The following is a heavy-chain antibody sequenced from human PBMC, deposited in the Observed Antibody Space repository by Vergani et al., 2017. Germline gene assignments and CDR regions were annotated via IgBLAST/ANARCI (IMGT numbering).Heavy chain of an antibody. CDR3: ARVWFGEFSYFDH. CDR2: ISGSGGST. J-gene: IGHJ4*02. CDR1: GFTFSSYA. D-gene: IGHD3-10*01. V-gene: IGHV3-23*01. Sequence: EVQLLESGGGLVQPGGSLRLSCAASGFTFSSYAMSWVRQAPGKGLEWVSAISGSGGSTYYADSVKGRFTISRDNSKNTLYLQMNSLRAEDTAVYYCARVWFGEFSYFDHWGQGTLVTVSS.